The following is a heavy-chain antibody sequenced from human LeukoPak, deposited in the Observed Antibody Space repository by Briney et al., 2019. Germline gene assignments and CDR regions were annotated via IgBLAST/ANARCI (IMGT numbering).Heavy chain of an antibody. CDR3: ARGYNYGSGRVYYYSYMDV. J-gene: IGHJ6*03. D-gene: IGHD5-18*01. CDR1: AGSISSSSYY. CDR2: IYYSGST. Sequence: SAETLSLTCTVSAGSISSSSYYWGWLRPPPGKGLEWIGSIYYSGSTYYSPSLKSRVTISVDTSKNQFSLKLSSVTAADTAVYYCARGYNYGSGRVYYYSYMDVWGKGTTVTVSS. V-gene: IGHV4-39*01.